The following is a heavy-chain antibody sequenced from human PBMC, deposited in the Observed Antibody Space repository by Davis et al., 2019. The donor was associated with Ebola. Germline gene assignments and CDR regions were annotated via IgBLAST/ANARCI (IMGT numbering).Heavy chain of an antibody. Sequence: KFQGRVTMTRTTSISTAYMELSSLGSEDTAVYYCARGSGSHFPFDFWGQGTLVTVSS. V-gene: IGHV1-8*01. CDR3: ARGSGSHFPFDF. D-gene: IGHD1-26*01. J-gene: IGHJ4*02.